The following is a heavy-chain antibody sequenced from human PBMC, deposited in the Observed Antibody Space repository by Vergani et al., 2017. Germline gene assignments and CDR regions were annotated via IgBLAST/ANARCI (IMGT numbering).Heavy chain of an antibody. V-gene: IGHV1-69*04. Sequence: QVQLVQSGAEVRQPGSSVKVTCQASGSMFNDYIISWVRQAPGQGLEWMGRIVVSFDVPHYAQRFEGRVTMTVDKSTKTAYMELSSLKFEDTAVYFCAKEMSFYRHDVNGMDIWGQGTTVTVSS. D-gene: IGHD3-16*02. CDR3: AKEMSFYRHDVNGMDI. CDR1: GSMFNDYI. CDR2: IVVSFDVP. J-gene: IGHJ6*02.